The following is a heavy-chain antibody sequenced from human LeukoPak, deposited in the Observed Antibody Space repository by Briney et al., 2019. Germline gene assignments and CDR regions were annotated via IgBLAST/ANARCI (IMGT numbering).Heavy chain of an antibody. Sequence: GGSLRLSCAASGFTFSSYWVHWVRQAPGKGLVWVSRINSDGSNTDYADSVKGRFTISRDNAKGTLYLQMNSLRAEDTAVYYCARKGAVAGLGYWGQGTLVTVSS. CDR3: ARKGAVAGLGY. D-gene: IGHD6-19*01. CDR1: GFTFSSYW. V-gene: IGHV3-74*01. J-gene: IGHJ4*02. CDR2: INSDGSNT.